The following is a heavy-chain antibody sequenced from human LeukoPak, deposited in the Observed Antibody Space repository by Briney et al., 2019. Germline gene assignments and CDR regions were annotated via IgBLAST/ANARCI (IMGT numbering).Heavy chain of an antibody. D-gene: IGHD3-22*01. CDR2: LYSTGHT. J-gene: IGHJ4*02. V-gene: IGHV3-66*02. CDR3: AKNFYDRRLGYYFDL. CDR1: GFTVSSNY. Sequence: GGSLRLSCAASGFTVSSNYMSWVRQAAGKGLEWVSILYSTGHTFYADSVKGRFTISRDNSMNPLYLQMDSLRAEDTAVYYCAKNFYDRRLGYYFDLWGQGTLVTVSS.